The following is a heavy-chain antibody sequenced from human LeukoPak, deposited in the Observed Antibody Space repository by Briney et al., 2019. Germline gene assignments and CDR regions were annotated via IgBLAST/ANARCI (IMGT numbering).Heavy chain of an antibody. CDR3: ARRAPYGSGSYFPNFDY. J-gene: IGHJ4*02. Sequence: GGSLRLSCAASGFTFSSYSMNWVRQAPGKGLEWVSYISSTASTIYYADSVKGRCTVSRDNAKNSLYLQTNSLRAEDTAVYYCARRAPYGSGSYFPNFDYWGQGTLVTVSS. D-gene: IGHD3-10*01. CDR2: ISSTASTI. CDR1: GFTFSSYS. V-gene: IGHV3-48*04.